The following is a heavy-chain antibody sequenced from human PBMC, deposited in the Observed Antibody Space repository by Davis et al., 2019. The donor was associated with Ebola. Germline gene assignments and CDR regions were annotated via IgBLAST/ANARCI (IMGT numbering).Heavy chain of an antibody. Sequence: GSLKISCAASGFTFSSYAMNWVRQAPGKGLEWVSTISVSGGTTYYGDSVKGRFTISRDNPKKPLFLQMNSLRAEDTAVYYCAKDIRARAFGGVLDVWGKGTTVTVSS. J-gene: IGHJ6*04. CDR2: ISVSGGTT. CDR3: AKDIRARAFGGVLDV. V-gene: IGHV3-23*01. D-gene: IGHD3-3*01. CDR1: GFTFSSYA.